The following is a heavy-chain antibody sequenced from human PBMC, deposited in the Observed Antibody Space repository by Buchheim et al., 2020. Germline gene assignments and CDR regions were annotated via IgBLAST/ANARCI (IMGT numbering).Heavy chain of an antibody. CDR2: ISYDGSNK. Sequence: QVQLVESGGGVVQPGRSLRLSRAASGFTFSSYAMHWVRQAPGKGLEWVAVISYDGSNKYYADSVKGRFTISRDNSENTLYLQMNSLRAEDTAVYYCARGGGITMVRGVIITNWGQGTL. CDR1: GFTFSSYA. J-gene: IGHJ4*02. D-gene: IGHD3-10*01. V-gene: IGHV3-30*04. CDR3: ARGGGITMVRGVIITN.